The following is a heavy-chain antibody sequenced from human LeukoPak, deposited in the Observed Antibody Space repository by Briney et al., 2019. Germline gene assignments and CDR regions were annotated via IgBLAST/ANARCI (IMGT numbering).Heavy chain of an antibody. CDR1: EYSFNSYW. CDR3: ARAGIVATIPYYFDY. Sequence: LGESLKISCKGSEYSFNSYWIGWVRQMPGKGLEWMGIIYPGDSDTRYSPSFQGQVTISADKSIITAYLQWSSLKASDTAMYYCARAGIVATIPYYFDYWGQGTLVTVSS. D-gene: IGHD5-12*01. V-gene: IGHV5-51*01. CDR2: IYPGDSDT. J-gene: IGHJ4*02.